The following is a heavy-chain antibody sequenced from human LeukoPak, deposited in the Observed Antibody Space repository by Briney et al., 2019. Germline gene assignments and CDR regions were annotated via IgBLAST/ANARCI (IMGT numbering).Heavy chain of an antibody. CDR2: TYHRSKWYN. CDR1: GDSVSSNSAA. D-gene: IGHD6-19*01. CDR3: ARDSSGWYARGGSLAAFDI. V-gene: IGHV6-1*01. Sequence: SQTLSLTCVISGDSVSSNSAAWNWIRQSPSRGLERLGRTYHRSKWYNDYALSVKSRITINPDTSRNQLSLQLKSLTPEDTAVYYCARDSSGWYARGGSLAAFDIWGQGTMVTVSS. J-gene: IGHJ3*02.